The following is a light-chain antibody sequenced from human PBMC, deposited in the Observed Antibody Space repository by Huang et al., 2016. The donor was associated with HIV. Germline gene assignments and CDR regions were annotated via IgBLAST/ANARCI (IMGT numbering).Light chain of an antibody. CDR1: QSVSRNY. CDR2: GAS. Sequence: EIVLTQSPGTLSLSLGERATLSCRASQSVSRNYLAWYQQKPGQAPRLLIYGASTRATGIPDRFSGSGSGTDFTFTISRLEPEDFAVYYCQQYGSSPGTFGQGTKVEIK. CDR3: QQYGSSPGT. V-gene: IGKV3-20*01. J-gene: IGKJ1*01.